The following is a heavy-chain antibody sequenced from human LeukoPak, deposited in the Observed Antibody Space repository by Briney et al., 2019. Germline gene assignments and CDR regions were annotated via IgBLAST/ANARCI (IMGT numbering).Heavy chain of an antibody. D-gene: IGHD6-13*01. CDR2: IYPGDSDT. CDR1: GYSINNYW. Sequence: GESLKISCKGSGYSINNYWIGWVRQMPGKGLEWMGIIYPGDSDTRYSPSFQGQVTVSADKSISTAYLQWSGLKASDTAMYYCASVRIAAAGHPFDYWGQGTLVTVSS. V-gene: IGHV5-51*01. CDR3: ASVRIAAAGHPFDY. J-gene: IGHJ4*02.